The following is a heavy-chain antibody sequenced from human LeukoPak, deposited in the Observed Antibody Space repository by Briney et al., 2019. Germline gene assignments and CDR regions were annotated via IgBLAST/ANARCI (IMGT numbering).Heavy chain of an antibody. CDR2: INHSGST. D-gene: IGHD2-15*01. Sequence: PSETLSLTCAVYGGSFSGYYWSWIRQPPGKGLEWIGEINHSGSTNYNPSLKSRVTISLDTSKNQFSLKMTSVTAADTAVYYCARGRDGTSPWYFDYWGQGTLVTVSS. CDR3: ARGRDGTSPWYFDY. J-gene: IGHJ4*02. V-gene: IGHV4-34*01. CDR1: GGSFSGYY.